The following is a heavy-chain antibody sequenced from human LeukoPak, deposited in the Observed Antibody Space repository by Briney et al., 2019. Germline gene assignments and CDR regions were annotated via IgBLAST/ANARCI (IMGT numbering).Heavy chain of an antibody. CDR2: IYTSGST. CDR1: GGSISSGSYY. V-gene: IGHV4-61*02. Sequence: PSETLSLTCTVSGGSISSGSYYWSWIRQPAGKGLEWIGRIYTSGSTNYNPSLKSRVTISVDTSKNQFSPKLSSVTAADTAVYYCAGTYYDFWSGYFPLDYWGQGTLVTVSS. D-gene: IGHD3-3*01. CDR3: AGTYYDFWSGYFPLDY. J-gene: IGHJ4*02.